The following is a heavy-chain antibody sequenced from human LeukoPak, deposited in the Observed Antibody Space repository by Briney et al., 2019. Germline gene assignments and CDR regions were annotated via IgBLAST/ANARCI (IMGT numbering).Heavy chain of an antibody. CDR3: ASHRRSHGAEF. CDR2: VYYTGST. CDR1: GLSFEHYF. V-gene: IGHV4-59*01. Sequence: SETPSLTCTVSGLSFEHYFWSWIRQPPGKGLEFIGYVYYTGSTDYSPSLKTRLTISADTANNQFSLKLRSVTAADTAVYYCASHRRSHGAEFWGQGTLVTVSS. D-gene: IGHD4/OR15-4a*01. J-gene: IGHJ4*02.